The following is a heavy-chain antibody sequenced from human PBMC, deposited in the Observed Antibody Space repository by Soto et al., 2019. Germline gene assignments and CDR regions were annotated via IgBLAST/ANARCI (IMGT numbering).Heavy chain of an antibody. V-gene: IGHV1-46*03. CDR3: ARDPNDILTGYSLSSYYMDV. CDR1: GYTFTSYY. D-gene: IGHD3-9*01. Sequence: GASVKVSCKASGYTFTSYYMHWVRQAPGQGLEWMGIINPSGGSTSYAQKFQGRVTMTRDTSTSTVYMELSSLRSEDTAVYYCARDPNDILTGYSLSSYYMDVWGKGTTVTVSS. CDR2: INPSGGST. J-gene: IGHJ6*03.